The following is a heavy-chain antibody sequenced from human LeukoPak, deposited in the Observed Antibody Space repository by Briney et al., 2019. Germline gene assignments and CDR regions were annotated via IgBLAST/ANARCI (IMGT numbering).Heavy chain of an antibody. Sequence: GGSLRLSCAASGFSFSNYAMSWVRPAPGKGLEWVSTVSGGGGRTSYADSVKGRFTISRDNSKNTLYLQMNSLRAEDTAVYYCARASETYYFDSWGQGTLVTVSS. CDR2: VSGGGGRT. J-gene: IGHJ4*02. D-gene: IGHD1-26*01. CDR1: GFSFSNYA. CDR3: ARASETYYFDS. V-gene: IGHV3-23*01.